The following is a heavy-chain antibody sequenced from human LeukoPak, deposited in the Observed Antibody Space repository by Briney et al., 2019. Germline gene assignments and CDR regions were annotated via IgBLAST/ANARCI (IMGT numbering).Heavy chain of an antibody. Sequence: SETLSLTCTVSGGSISSSSYYWGWIRQPPGKGLEWIGSIYYSGSTYYNPSLKSRVTISVDTSKNQFSLKLSSVTAADTAVYYCARHGFGYKYWGQGTLVTVSS. D-gene: IGHD1-14*01. J-gene: IGHJ4*02. CDR3: ARHGFGYKY. CDR2: IYYSGST. V-gene: IGHV4-39*01. CDR1: GGSISSSSYY.